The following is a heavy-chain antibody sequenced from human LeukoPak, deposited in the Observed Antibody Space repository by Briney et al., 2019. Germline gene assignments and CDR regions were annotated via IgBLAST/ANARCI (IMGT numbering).Heavy chain of an antibody. CDR1: GFTFSSYW. Sequence: GGSLRLSCAASGFTFSSYWMSWIRQAPGKGLEWVANTKQDGSEKYYVDSVKGRFTISRDNAKNSLYLQMNSLRAEDTAVYYCARDIKLGSSWYSGWFDPWGQGTLVTVSS. CDR3: ARDIKLGSSWYSGWFDP. D-gene: IGHD6-13*01. CDR2: TKQDGSEK. V-gene: IGHV3-7*01. J-gene: IGHJ5*02.